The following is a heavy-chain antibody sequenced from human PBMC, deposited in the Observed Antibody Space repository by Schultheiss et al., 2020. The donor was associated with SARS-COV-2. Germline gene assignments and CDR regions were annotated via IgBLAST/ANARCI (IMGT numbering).Heavy chain of an antibody. CDR3: AREGGDGLRLEPHPLDY. V-gene: IGHV1-69*13. J-gene: IGHJ4*02. D-gene: IGHD1-14*01. CDR2: IIPIFGTA. Sequence: SVKVSCKASGYTFTNYGISWVRQAPGQGLEWMGGIIPIFGTANYAQKFQGRVTITADESTSTAYMELSSLRSEDTAVYYCAREGGDGLRLEPHPLDYWGQGTLVTVSS. CDR1: GYTFTNYG.